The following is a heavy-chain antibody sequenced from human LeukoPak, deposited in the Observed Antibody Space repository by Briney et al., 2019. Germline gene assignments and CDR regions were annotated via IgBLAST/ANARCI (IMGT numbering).Heavy chain of an antibody. J-gene: IGHJ4*02. CDR2: ISGSGGST. D-gene: IGHD1-26*01. Sequence: GGSLRLSCAASGFTFSNYTMTWVRQVPGKGLEGVSAISGSGGSTYYADSVKGRFTVSRDNSKNTLYLQLNSLRAEDTAVYYCAKDRGGSDYWGQGTLVTVSS. V-gene: IGHV3-23*01. CDR3: AKDRGGSDY. CDR1: GFTFSNYT.